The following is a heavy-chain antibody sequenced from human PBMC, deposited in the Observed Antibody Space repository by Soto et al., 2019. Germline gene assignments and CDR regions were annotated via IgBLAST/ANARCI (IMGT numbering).Heavy chain of an antibody. CDR1: GFSLNTSGVG. D-gene: IGHD5-12*01. CDR3: THRRPGSGYIFDY. J-gene: IGHJ4*02. Sequence: QITLKESGPTLVKPTQTLTLTCTFSGFSLNTSGVGVGWIRQPPGQALEWLAFIFWDDDKRYSSSLKNRLTIAKDNSKNQVVLTMTNTDPVDTATYWCTHRRPGSGYIFDYWGQGILVTVSS. CDR2: IFWDDDK. V-gene: IGHV2-5*02.